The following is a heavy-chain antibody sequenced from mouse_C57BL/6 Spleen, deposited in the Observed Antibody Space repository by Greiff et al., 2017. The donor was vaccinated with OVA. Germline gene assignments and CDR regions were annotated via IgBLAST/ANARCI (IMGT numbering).Heavy chain of an antibody. Sequence: EVKLMESGGDLVKPGGSLKLSCAASGFTFSSYGMSWVRQTPDKRLEWVATISSGGSYTYYPDSVKGRFTISRDNAKNTLYLQMSSLKSEDTAMYYCARTHYGSSYGYFDVWGTGTTVTVSS. J-gene: IGHJ1*03. V-gene: IGHV5-6*01. CDR2: ISSGGSYT. CDR3: ARTHYGSSYGYFDV. CDR1: GFTFSSYG. D-gene: IGHD1-1*01.